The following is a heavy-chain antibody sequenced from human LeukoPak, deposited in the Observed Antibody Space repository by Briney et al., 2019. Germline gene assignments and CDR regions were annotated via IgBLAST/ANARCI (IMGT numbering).Heavy chain of an antibody. D-gene: IGHD5-18*01. CDR2: IIPILGIA. J-gene: IGHJ1*01. V-gene: IGHV1-69*02. CDR3: ARGGEDTAMVHSGYFQH. Sequence: SVKVSCKASGGTFSSYTISWVRQAPGQGLEWMGRIIPILGIANYAQKFQGRVTITADKSTSTAYMELSSLRSEDTAMYYCARGGEDTAMVHSGYFQHWGQGTLVTVSS. CDR1: GGTFSSYT.